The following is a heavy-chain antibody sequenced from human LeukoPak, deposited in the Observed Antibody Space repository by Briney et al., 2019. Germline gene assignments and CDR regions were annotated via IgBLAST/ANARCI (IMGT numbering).Heavy chain of an antibody. Sequence: GGPLRLSCAASGFTYAWMSWVRQAPGKGREWVGRIKSKTDGGTTDYAAPVKGRFTISRDDSKNTLYLQMTSLKTEDTAVYYCTTVGTSGYYDFWSGYSDFDYWGQGTLVTVSS. CDR1: GFTYAW. D-gene: IGHD3-3*01. V-gene: IGHV3-15*01. CDR3: TTVGTSGYYDFWSGYSDFDY. J-gene: IGHJ4*02. CDR2: IKSKTDGGTT.